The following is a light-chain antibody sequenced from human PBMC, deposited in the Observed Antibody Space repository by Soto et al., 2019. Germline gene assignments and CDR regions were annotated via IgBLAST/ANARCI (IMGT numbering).Light chain of an antibody. CDR2: GVT. Sequence: QSALTQSASVSGSPGQSITISCTGTSSDVGIYNYVSWYQQEPGKAPKLLIYGVTSRPSGVSDRFSGSKSGNTASLTISGLQAEDESDYYCFSYTTSSTYVFGTGTKVTV. CDR1: SSDVGIYNY. V-gene: IGLV2-14*01. J-gene: IGLJ1*01. CDR3: FSYTTSSTYV.